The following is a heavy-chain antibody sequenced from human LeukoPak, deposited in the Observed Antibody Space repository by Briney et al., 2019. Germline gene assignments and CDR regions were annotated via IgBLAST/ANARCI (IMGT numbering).Heavy chain of an antibody. CDR3: ARATRGYSYD. V-gene: IGHV3-23*01. J-gene: IGHJ3*01. D-gene: IGHD5-18*01. CDR1: GFTFRNYA. CDR2: ISAGGSRT. Sequence: GGSLRLSCAASGFTFRNYAMSWVRQIPGKGLEWVSGISAGGSRTYYSDSVKGRFTISRDNSKNTLYLQMSSLRAEDTAVYYCARATRGYSYDWGQGTMVTVSS.